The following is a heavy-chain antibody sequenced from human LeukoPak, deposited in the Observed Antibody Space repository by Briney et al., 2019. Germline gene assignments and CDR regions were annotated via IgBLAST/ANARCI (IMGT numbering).Heavy chain of an antibody. CDR1: GASITSYH. CDR3: ARDGLYTSGYSYFDY. Sequence: SETLSLTCTVSGASITSYHWSWIRQSAGKGLEWIGRIYITGSTNYNPSLKSRVTMSIDTSKNQFSLRVSSVTAADTAVYYCARDGLYTSGYSYFDYWGQGTLVSVSS. CDR2: IYITGST. D-gene: IGHD5-18*01. V-gene: IGHV4-4*07. J-gene: IGHJ4*02.